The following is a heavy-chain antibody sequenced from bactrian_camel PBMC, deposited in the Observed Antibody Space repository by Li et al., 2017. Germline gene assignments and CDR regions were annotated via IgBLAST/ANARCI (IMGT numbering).Heavy chain of an antibody. Sequence: HVQLVESGGGSVPNGGSLRLSCVASGSDYSSTCMGWFRQAPGKSDLFEREVVAVLTTGDGKTSILDSVRGRFTLSMDNAKKEVYLHMHSLKPEDTAAYYCAAGFGYHACRRTPYDYDYWGQGTQVTVS. CDR1: GSDYSSTC. J-gene: IGHJ4*01. CDR3: AAGFGYHACRRTPYDYDY. V-gene: IGHV3S54*01. CDR2: LTTGDGKT. D-gene: IGHD1*01.